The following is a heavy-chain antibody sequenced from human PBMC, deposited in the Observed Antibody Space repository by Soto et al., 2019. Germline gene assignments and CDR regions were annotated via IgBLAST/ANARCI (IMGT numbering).Heavy chain of an antibody. V-gene: IGHV3-7*03. Sequence: PGGSLRLSCAASGFTFSSYWMSWVRQAPGKGLEWVANIKQDGSEKYYVDSVKGRFTISRDNAKNSLYLQMNSLRAEDTAVYYCERDQLGILGFYYGMDVWGQGTTVTVSS. CDR2: IKQDGSEK. J-gene: IGHJ6*02. CDR1: GFTFSSYW. CDR3: ERDQLGILGFYYGMDV. D-gene: IGHD7-27*01.